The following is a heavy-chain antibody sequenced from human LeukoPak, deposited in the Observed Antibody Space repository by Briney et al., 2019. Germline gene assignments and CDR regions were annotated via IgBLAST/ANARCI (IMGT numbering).Heavy chain of an antibody. CDR2: INAGNGNT. CDR3: ARSEITMVRGGSAFDI. Sequence: ASVKVSCKASGYTFTSYAMHWVRQAPGQRLEWMGWINAGNGNTKYSQKFQGRVTITRDTSASTAYMELSSLRSEDTAVYYCARSEITMVRGGSAFDIWGQGTMVTVSS. J-gene: IGHJ3*02. V-gene: IGHV1-3*01. D-gene: IGHD3-10*01. CDR1: GYTFTSYA.